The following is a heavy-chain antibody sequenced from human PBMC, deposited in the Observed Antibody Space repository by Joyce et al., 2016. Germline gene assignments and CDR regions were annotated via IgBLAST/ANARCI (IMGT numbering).Heavy chain of an antibody. V-gene: IGHV3-33*01. D-gene: IGHD2-21*01. CDR2: IGYDGNNE. CDR3: ARDLEVVIASNEGFDI. J-gene: IGHJ3*02. Sequence: QVQLVESGGGVVQPGRSLRLSCETFGFTFNNYGMHWVRQAPGKGLEWVAVIGYDGNNEYYADSVKGRFTLYRDISKSTLYLQMNSLRVEDTAVYFCARDLEVVIASNEGFDIWGQGTLVTVSS. CDR1: GFTFNNYG.